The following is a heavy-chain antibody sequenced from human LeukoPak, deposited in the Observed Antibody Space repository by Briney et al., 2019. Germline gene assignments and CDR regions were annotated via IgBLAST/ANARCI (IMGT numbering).Heavy chain of an antibody. V-gene: IGHV1-18*01. D-gene: IGHD2-21*02. CDR2: ISTDSGNT. CDR1: GYTFTTYG. CDR3: ARKGCTGDCYILDY. Sequence: WASVRVSCRASGYTFTTYGINWVRQAPGHGLEWMGWISTDSGNTNYAENLQGRVTMTRDTSTGTAYMELKSMTSDDTAVYYCARKGCTGDCYILDYWGRGTLVTVSS. J-gene: IGHJ4*02.